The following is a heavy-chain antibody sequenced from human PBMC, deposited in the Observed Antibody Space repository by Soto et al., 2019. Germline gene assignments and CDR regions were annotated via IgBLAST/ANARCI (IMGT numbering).Heavy chain of an antibody. V-gene: IGHV4-61*01. CDR3: ASSIPDYYDSSGYYLPFDY. D-gene: IGHD3-22*01. J-gene: IGHJ4*02. CDR2: IYYSGST. CDR1: GGSVSSGSYY. Sequence: SETLSLTCTVSGGSVSSGSYYWSWIRQPPGKGLEWIGYIYYSGSTNYNPSLKSRVTISVDTSKNQFSLKLSSVTAADTAVYYCASSIPDYYDSSGYYLPFDYWGQGTLVTSPQ.